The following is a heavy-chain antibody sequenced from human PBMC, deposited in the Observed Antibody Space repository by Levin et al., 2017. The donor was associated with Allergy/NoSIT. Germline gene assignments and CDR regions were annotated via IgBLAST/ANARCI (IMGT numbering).Heavy chain of an antibody. D-gene: IGHD1-7*01. J-gene: IGHJ6*02. Sequence: ASVKVSCKASGYTFTGYYMHWVRQAPGQGLEWMGWINPNSGGTNYAQKFQGRVTMTRDTSISTAYMELSRLRSDDTAVYYCARGSGITGTTEGADYYYDYGMDVWGQGTTVTVSS. CDR1: GYTFTGYY. CDR2: INPNSGGT. CDR3: ARGSGITGTTEGADYYYDYGMDV. V-gene: IGHV1-2*02.